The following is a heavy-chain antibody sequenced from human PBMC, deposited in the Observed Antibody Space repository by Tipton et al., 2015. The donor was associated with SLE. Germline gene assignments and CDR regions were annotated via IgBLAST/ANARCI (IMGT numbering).Heavy chain of an antibody. Sequence: TLSLTCTVPGGSISSHYWSWIRQPPGKGLEWIGYIYYSGSTNYNPSLKSRVTISVDTSKNQFSLKLSSVTAADTAVYYCARVTPGGPGAAARGAFDIWGQGTMVTVSS. CDR2: IYYSGST. CDR3: ARVTPGGPGAAARGAFDI. J-gene: IGHJ3*02. CDR1: GGSISSHY. D-gene: IGHD6-13*01. V-gene: IGHV4-59*08.